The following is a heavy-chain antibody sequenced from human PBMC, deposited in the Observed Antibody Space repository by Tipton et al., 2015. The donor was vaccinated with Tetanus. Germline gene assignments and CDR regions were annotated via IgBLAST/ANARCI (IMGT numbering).Heavy chain of an antibody. CDR2: ISASGGDT. Sequence: SLRLSCAASGFTFSSYAMGWVRRAPGQGLEYVSAISASGGDTYYADSVKGRFTISRDNAKDTLYLQMNSLGAEDAAVYYCASRSPRYCSTTSCFINYYYGMDVWGQGTTVTVSS. J-gene: IGHJ6*02. D-gene: IGHD2-2*01. CDR3: ASRSPRYCSTTSCFINYYYGMDV. V-gene: IGHV3-23*01. CDR1: GFTFSSYA.